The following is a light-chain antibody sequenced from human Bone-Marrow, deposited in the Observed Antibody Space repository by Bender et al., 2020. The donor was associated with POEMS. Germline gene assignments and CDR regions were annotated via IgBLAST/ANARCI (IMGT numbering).Light chain of an antibody. CDR2: GKN. V-gene: IGLV3-19*01. CDR1: SLRSYS. J-gene: IGLJ3*02. CDR3: NSRDSSGSHLL. Sequence: SSELTQDPAVSVALGQTVRITYQGDSLRSYSASWYQQKSGQAPVLVIYGKNNRPSGIPDRFSGSSSGNTASLTITGSQAEDEADYYCNSRDSSGSHLLFGGGTKLTVL.